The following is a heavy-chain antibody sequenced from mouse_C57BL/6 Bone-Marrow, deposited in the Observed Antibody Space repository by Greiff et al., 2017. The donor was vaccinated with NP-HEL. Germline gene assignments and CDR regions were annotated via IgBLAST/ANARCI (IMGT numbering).Heavy chain of an antibody. V-gene: IGHV10-1*01. CDR3: VSSPPHTNWVYAMDY. D-gene: IGHD4-1*01. Sequence: EADGGLVQPKGSLKLSCAASGFSFNTYAMNWVRQAPGKGLEWVARIRSKSNNYATYYADSVKDRFTISRDDSESMLYLQMNNLKTEDTAMYYCVSSPPHTNWVYAMDYWGQGTSVTVSS. CDR2: IRSKSNNYAT. J-gene: IGHJ4*01. CDR1: GFSFNTYA.